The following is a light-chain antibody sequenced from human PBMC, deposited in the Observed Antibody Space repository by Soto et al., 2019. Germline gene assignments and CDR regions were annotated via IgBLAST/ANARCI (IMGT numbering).Light chain of an antibody. Sequence: EIVMTQSPVTLSVSPGERATLSCRASQSVSSNLAWYQQKPGQAPSLLIYGASSRATGIPDRFSGSGSGTDFTLTISRLEPEDFAVYFCQQYGSSPTTFGQGTKVDIK. J-gene: IGKJ1*01. CDR1: QSVSSN. CDR3: QQYGSSPTT. V-gene: IGKV3-20*01. CDR2: GAS.